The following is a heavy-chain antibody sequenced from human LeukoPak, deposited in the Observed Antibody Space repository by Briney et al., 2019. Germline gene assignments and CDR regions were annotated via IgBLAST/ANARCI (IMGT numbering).Heavy chain of an antibody. CDR1: GFTFSSYW. CDR2: IRLDGGEK. Sequence: GGSLRLSCAVSGFTFSSYWMNWVRQAPGKGLEWVASIRLDGGEKYYVDSVKGRFTISRDNTENSLYLQMSSLRAEDTAVYFCARDGAAACLYLGLWGQGTLVTVSS. J-gene: IGHJ4*01. D-gene: IGHD6-13*01. CDR3: ARDGAAACLYLGL. V-gene: IGHV3-7*01.